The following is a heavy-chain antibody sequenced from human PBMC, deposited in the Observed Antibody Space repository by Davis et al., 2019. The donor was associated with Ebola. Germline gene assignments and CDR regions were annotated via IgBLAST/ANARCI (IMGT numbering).Heavy chain of an antibody. V-gene: IGHV3-7*01. J-gene: IGHJ6*04. D-gene: IGHD3-22*01. Sequence: PGGSLRLSCAASGFTFSSYWMSWVRQAPGKGLKWVANIKQDGSEKYYVDSVKGRFTISRDNAKNSLYLQMNSLRAEDTAVYYCAREGASSSGYSQYYYYYGMDVWGKGTTVTVSS. CDR3: AREGASSSGYSQYYYYYGMDV. CDR1: GFTFSSYW. CDR2: IKQDGSEK.